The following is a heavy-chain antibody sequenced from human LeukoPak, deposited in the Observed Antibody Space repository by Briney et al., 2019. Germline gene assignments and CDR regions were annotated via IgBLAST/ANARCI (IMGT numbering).Heavy chain of an antibody. CDR3: ARVASSGWYRQYYFDY. CDR2: ISAYNGNT. D-gene: IGHD6-19*01. J-gene: IGHJ4*02. CDR1: GYTFTSYG. Sequence: ASVKVSCKASGYTFTSYGISWARQAPGQGLEWMGWISAYNGNTNYAQKLQGRVTMTTDTSTSTAYMELRSLRSDDTAVYYCARVASSGWYRQYYFDYWGQGTLVTVSS. V-gene: IGHV1-18*01.